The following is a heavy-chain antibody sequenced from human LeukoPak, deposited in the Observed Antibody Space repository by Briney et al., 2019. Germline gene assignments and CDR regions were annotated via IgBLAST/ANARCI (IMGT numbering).Heavy chain of an antibody. V-gene: IGHV3-33*01. J-gene: IGHJ3*02. D-gene: IGHD3-10*01. CDR1: GFTLSGYG. CDR3: ARPPMVRGVIITGDDVFDI. Sequence: GGSLRLSCAASGFTLSGYGMHWVRQAPGKGLEWVAVIWYDGSNKYYADSVKGRFTISRDNSKNSLYLQMNSLTAEDTAVYYCARPPMVRGVIITGDDVFDIWGQGTMVTVSS. CDR2: IWYDGSNK.